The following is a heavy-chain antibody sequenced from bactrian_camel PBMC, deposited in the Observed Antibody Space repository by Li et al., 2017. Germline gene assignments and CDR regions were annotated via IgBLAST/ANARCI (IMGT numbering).Heavy chain of an antibody. D-gene: IGHD5*01. CDR2: TVADGST. J-gene: IGHJ4*01. CDR1: GFTANSCG. CDR3: AAGFGRYCRLDYQTQRY. Sequence: VQLVESGGGSVQAGGSLRLSCTAPGFTANSCGVDWYRQAAGKQREWVSSTVADGSTSVADSVKGRFTISKGNAKNTLYLQIDSLKPEDTAMYYCAAGFGRYCRLDYQTQRYWGQGTQVTVS. V-gene: IGHV3S44*01.